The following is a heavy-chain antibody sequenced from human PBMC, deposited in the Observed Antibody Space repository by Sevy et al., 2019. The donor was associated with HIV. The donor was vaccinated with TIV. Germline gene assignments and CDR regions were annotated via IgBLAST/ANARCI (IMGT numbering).Heavy chain of an antibody. CDR2: VDPEDGET. J-gene: IGHJ3*02. Sequence: ASVKVSCKVSGYTLTELSMHRVRQAPGKGLEWMGGVDPEDGETIYAQKFQGRVTMTEDTSTDTAYLELSSLRTEDTAVYYCATSSTRMTLGTRGDFDIWGQGTMVTVSS. V-gene: IGHV1-24*01. D-gene: IGHD3-16*01. CDR1: GYTLTELS. CDR3: ATSSTRMTLGTRGDFDI.